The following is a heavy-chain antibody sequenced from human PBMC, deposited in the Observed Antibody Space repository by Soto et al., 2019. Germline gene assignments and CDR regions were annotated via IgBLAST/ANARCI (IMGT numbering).Heavy chain of an antibody. V-gene: IGHV4-31*03. CDR1: GGSISSGGYY. Sequence: QVQLQESGPGLVKPSQTLSLTCTVSGGSISSGGYYWSWIRQHPGKGLEWIGYIYYSGSTYYNPSLKSRVTISVDTSKNQFSLKLRSATAADTAVYYCARDEFDSGSYLGGWGAFEIRGQGTMVTVSS. D-gene: IGHD1-26*01. CDR3: ARDEFDSGSYLGGWGAFEI. J-gene: IGHJ3*02. CDR2: IYYSGST.